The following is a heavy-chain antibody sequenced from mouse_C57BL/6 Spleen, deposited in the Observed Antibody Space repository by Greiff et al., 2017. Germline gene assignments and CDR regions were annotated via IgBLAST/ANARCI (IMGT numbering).Heavy chain of an antibody. CDR3: AKRNYFEFSFDY. J-gene: IGHJ2*01. CDR1: GYTFTSYW. D-gene: IGHD1-1*01. V-gene: IGHV1-69*01. CDR2: IDPTDSHT. Sequence: QVQLQQPGAELVMPGASVKLSCKASGYTFTSYWMHWVKQRPGQGLEWIGEIDPTDSHTNYNQKFKGKSTLTVDKSSSTAYMQLSSLTSEDSAVXYCAKRNYFEFSFDYWGQGTTLTVSA.